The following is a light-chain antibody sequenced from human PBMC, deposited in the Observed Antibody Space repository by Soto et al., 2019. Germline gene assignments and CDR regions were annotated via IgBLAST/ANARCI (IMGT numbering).Light chain of an antibody. J-gene: IGKJ1*01. V-gene: IGKV3-20*01. CDR2: GAY. CDR3: QQYGTAPWT. CDR1: QSVINSY. Sequence: EVVLTQSTGTLSLSSGERATLSCRASQSVINSYLAWYQQKPGQAPRLLLYGAYNRATGIPDRFSGSGSGTDFTLTISRLEPEDFAVYYCQQYGTAPWTFGQGTKVDI.